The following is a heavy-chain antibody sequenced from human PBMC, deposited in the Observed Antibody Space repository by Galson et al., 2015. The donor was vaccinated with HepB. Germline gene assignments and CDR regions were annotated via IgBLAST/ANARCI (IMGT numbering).Heavy chain of an antibody. J-gene: IGHJ4*02. CDR1: GYSFAGYY. Sequence: SVKVSCKASGYSFAGYYMFWVRQAPGQGLEWMGWIDPNTGDRKYAQKFQGRVTFTRDTSISTAYMELRRLRSDDTALYYCASLLLERDATWGQGTLVTVSS. D-gene: IGHD6-25*01. CDR2: IDPNTGDR. V-gene: IGHV1-2*02. CDR3: ASLLLERDAT.